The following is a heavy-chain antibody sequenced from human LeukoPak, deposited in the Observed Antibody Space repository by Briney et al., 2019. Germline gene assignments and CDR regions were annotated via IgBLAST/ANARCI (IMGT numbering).Heavy chain of an antibody. Sequence: SETLSLTCAVYGGSFIGFHWNWIRQPPGKGLEWIGDINHSGSTNYNPSLTSRVTISVDPSKNQFSLKLSSVTAADTAVYYCARDQAYSSSYYWGQGTLVTVSS. D-gene: IGHD6-13*01. CDR3: ARDQAYSSSYY. CDR1: GGSFIGFH. V-gene: IGHV4-34*01. CDR2: INHSGST. J-gene: IGHJ4*02.